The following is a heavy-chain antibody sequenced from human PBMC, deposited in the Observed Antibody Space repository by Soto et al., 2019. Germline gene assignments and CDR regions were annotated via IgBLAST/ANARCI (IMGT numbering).Heavy chain of an antibody. V-gene: IGHV3-23*01. CDR2: IRGSGGST. D-gene: IGHD2-2*02. Sequence: PGGSMRLSCAASGFTFSSYAMSWVRPAQGKGLEWVSAIRGSGGSTYYADSVKGRFTISRDNSKNTLYLQMNSLRAEDTAVYYCAKFGLGCSSTSCYTKNYWFDPWGQGTLVTVSS. CDR3: AKFGLGCSSTSCYTKNYWFDP. CDR1: GFTFSSYA. J-gene: IGHJ5*02.